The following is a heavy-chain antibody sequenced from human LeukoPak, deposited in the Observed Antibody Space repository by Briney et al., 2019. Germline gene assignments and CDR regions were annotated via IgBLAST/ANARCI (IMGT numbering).Heavy chain of an antibody. J-gene: IGHJ4*02. D-gene: IGHD5-24*01. CDR2: IIPIFGTA. CDR1: GGTFSSYA. CDR3: ARTRGDGYNYDYFDY. Sequence: GASVKVSCKASGGTFSSYAISWVRQAPGQGLEWMGGIIPIFGTANYAQKFQGRVTITTDESTSTAYMELSSLRSEDTAVYYCARTRGDGYNYDYFDYWGQGTLVTVSS. V-gene: IGHV1-69*05.